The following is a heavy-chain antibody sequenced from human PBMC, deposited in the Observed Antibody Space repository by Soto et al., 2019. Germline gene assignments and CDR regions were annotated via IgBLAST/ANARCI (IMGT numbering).Heavy chain of an antibody. J-gene: IGHJ6*02. V-gene: IGHV1-58*01. CDR3: AADHCSSTSCYAGDYYYYGMDV. D-gene: IGHD2-2*01. CDR1: GFTFTSSA. CDR2: IVVGSGNT. Sequence: GASVKVSCKASGFTFTSSAVQWVRQARGQRLEWIGWIVVGSGNTNYAQKFQERVTITRDMSTSTAYMELSSLRSEDTAVYYCAADHCSSTSCYAGDYYYYGMDVWGQGTTVTVSS.